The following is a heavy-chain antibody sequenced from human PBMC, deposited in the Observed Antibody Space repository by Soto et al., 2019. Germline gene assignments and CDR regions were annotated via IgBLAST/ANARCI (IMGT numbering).Heavy chain of an antibody. CDR1: GYTFTGYY. CDR3: ARVTSATVTTYFFYGMDV. V-gene: IGHV1-2*02. CDR2: INPNSGGT. D-gene: IGHD4-4*01. Sequence: ASVKVSCKASGYTFTGYYMHWVRQAPGQGLEWMGWINPNSGGTNYAQKFQGRVTMTRDTSISTAYMELSRLRSDDTAVYYCARVTSATVTTYFFYGMDVWGQVPTVP. J-gene: IGHJ6*02.